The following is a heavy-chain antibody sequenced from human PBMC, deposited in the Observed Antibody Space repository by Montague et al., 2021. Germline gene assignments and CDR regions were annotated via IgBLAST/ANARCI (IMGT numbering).Heavy chain of an antibody. D-gene: IGHD6-13*01. V-gene: IGHV4-39*07. Sequence: SDTRSLTCTVSGASITSNIYYWGWIRQSPGKGLEWIGSIYYSGNSFYQPSLKSRITMAVDTSKNQFSLKLSSVTAADTAIYYCARVFSSWYVGWFDPWGQGTLVTVSS. CDR1: GASITSNIYY. CDR2: IYYSGNS. J-gene: IGHJ5*02. CDR3: ARVFSSWYVGWFDP.